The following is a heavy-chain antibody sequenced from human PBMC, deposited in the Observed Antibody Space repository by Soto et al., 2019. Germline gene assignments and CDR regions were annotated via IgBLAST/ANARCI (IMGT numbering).Heavy chain of an antibody. D-gene: IGHD1-26*01. CDR3: ASAAGAYDN. Sequence: QVHLVESGGGVVQPGRSLRLSCAVSGLNFNTYGMHWVRQAPGKGLEWVAVIWSDGSNKYYADSVKGRFTISRDNSKNMLYLQMNSLRVEDTAVYYCASAAGAYDNWGQGTLVTVSS. J-gene: IGHJ4*02. CDR2: IWSDGSNK. CDR1: GLNFNTYG. V-gene: IGHV3-33*01.